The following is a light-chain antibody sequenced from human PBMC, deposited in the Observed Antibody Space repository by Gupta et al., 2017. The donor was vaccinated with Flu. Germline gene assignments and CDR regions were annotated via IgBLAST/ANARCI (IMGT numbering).Light chain of an antibody. CDR2: IHNDGSH. Sequence: QLVLTQSHSASASLGAAVKLTCTLSSGHSDYAVAWLQQQTGKGTRYLMKIHNDGSHTKGDDIPDRFSGSASGTERNLILSTLHSEDEADYCCQTWGSGIVVFGGGTKFTVL. J-gene: IGLJ2*01. V-gene: IGLV4-69*02. CDR1: SGHSDYA. CDR3: QTWGSGIVV.